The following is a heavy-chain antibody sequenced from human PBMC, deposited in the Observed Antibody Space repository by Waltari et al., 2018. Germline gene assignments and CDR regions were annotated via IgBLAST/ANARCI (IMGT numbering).Heavy chain of an antibody. V-gene: IGHV4-39*07. CDR1: GGSISSSSYY. CDR3: AGRGNCSGGSCYSDWYFDL. D-gene: IGHD2-15*01. Sequence: QLQLQESGPGLVKPSETLSLTCTVSGGSISSSSYYWGWIRQPPGKGLEWIGSIYYRGGTYYNPSLKSRVTISVDTSKNQFSLKLSSVTAADTAVYYCAGRGNCSGGSCYSDWYFDLWGHGTLVTVSS. J-gene: IGHJ2*01. CDR2: IYYRGGT.